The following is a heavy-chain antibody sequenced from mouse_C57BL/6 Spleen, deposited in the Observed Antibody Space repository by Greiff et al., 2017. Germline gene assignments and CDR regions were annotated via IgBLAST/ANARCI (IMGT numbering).Heavy chain of an antibody. Sequence: EVQLVESGPGLVKPSQSLSLTCSVTGYSITSGYYWYWIRQFPGNKLEWMGYISYDGSNNYNPSLKNRISITRDTSKNQFFLKLNSVTTEDTATYYCARPMIYDGYYWYFDVWGTGTPVTVSS. V-gene: IGHV3-6*01. CDR1: GYSITSGYY. CDR2: ISYDGSN. CDR3: ARPMIYDGYYWYFDV. D-gene: IGHD2-3*01. J-gene: IGHJ1*03.